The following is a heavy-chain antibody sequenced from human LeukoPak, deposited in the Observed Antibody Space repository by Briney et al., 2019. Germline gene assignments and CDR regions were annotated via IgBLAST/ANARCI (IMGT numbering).Heavy chain of an antibody. J-gene: IGHJ3*02. CDR2: ISSSSSYI. D-gene: IGHD6-13*01. CDR3: ASYRDSSSWAHDAFDI. V-gene: IGHV3-21*04. Sequence: GGSLRLSCAASGFTFSSYSMNWVRQAPGKGLEWVSSISSSSSYIYYADSVKGRFTISRDNAKNSLYLQMNSLRAEDTAVYYCASYRDSSSWAHDAFDIWGQGTMVTVSS. CDR1: GFTFSSYS.